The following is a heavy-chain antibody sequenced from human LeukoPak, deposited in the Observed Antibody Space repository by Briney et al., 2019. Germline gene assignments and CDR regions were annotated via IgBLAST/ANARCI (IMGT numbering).Heavy chain of an antibody. D-gene: IGHD5-12*01. CDR2: IYYNGST. V-gene: IGHV4-59*01. J-gene: IGHJ4*02. Sequence: SETLSLTCTVSGGSISSYYWSWIRQPPGKGLERIGYIYYNGSTNYNPSLKSRVTIPVDTSKNQFSLKLSSVTAADTAVYYCASFEYSGYDSGPLFDYWGQGTLVTVSS. CDR1: GGSISSYY. CDR3: ASFEYSGYDSGPLFDY.